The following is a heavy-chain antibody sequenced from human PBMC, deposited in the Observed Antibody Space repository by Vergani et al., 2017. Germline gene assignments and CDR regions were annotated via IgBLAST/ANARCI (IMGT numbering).Heavy chain of an antibody. V-gene: IGHV1-69*01. CDR3: ARDAALADTAMVNPFGY. D-gene: IGHD5-18*01. Sequence: QVQLVQSGAEVKKPGSSVKVSCKASGGTFSSYAISWVRQAPGQGLEWMGGIIPIFGTANYALKFQGRVTITADESTSTAYMELSSLRSEDTAVYYCARDAALADTAMVNPFGYWGQGTLVTVSS. CDR1: GGTFSSYA. J-gene: IGHJ4*02. CDR2: IIPIFGTA.